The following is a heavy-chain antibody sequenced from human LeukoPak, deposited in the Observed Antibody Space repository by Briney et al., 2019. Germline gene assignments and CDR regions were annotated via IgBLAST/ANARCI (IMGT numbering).Heavy chain of an antibody. CDR3: ARGGDYGSGSFYLGGDY. CDR2: IYHSGST. Sequence: SETLSLTCTVSGYSISSDYYWGWIRQPPGKGLEWIGSIYHSGSTYYNPSLKSRVTISVDTSKNQFSLKLSSVTAADTAVYYCARGGDYGSGSFYLGGDYWGQGTLVTVSS. D-gene: IGHD3-10*01. V-gene: IGHV4-38-2*02. CDR1: GYSISSDYY. J-gene: IGHJ4*02.